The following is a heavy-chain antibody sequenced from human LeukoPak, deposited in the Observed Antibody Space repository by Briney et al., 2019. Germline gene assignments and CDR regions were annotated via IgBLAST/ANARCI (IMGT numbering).Heavy chain of an antibody. V-gene: IGHV4-59*01. CDR3: ARNYDRMDY. CDR2: IYYSGTT. Sequence: TPSETLSLTCTVSGGSISDYYWSWIRQPPGRGLEWLGYIYYSGTTHYNPSLKSRVTVSVDTSKNQFSLKVSSVTAADTAVYFCARNYDRMDYWGQGTLVTVSS. D-gene: IGHD3-22*01. J-gene: IGHJ4*02. CDR1: GGSISDYY.